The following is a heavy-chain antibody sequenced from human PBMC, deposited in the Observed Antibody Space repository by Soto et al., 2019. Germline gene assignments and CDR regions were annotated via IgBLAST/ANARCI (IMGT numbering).Heavy chain of an antibody. D-gene: IGHD2-15*01. CDR2: IYSGGST. CDR3: ASGCSGGSCYRGYYYYYYMDV. J-gene: IGHJ6*03. V-gene: IGHV3-66*01. Sequence: GGSLRLSCAASGFTVSSNYMSWVRQAPGKGLEWVSVIYSGGSTYYADSVKGRFTISRDNSKNTLYLQMNSLRAEDTAVYYCASGCSGGSCYRGYYYYYYMDVWGKGTTVTVSS. CDR1: GFTVSSNY.